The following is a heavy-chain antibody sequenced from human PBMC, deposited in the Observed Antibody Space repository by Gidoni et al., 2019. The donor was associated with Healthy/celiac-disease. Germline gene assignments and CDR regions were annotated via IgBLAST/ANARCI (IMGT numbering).Heavy chain of an antibody. Sequence: EVQLVESGGGLVQPGGSLTLSCAASGFTFSGSAMHWVRQASGKGLEWVGRIRSKANSYATAYAASVKGRFTISRDDSKNTAYLQMNSLKTEDTAVYYCKQYQLLDSMDVWGQGTTVTVSS. CDR3: KQYQLLDSMDV. J-gene: IGHJ6*02. V-gene: IGHV3-73*02. CDR2: IRSKANSYAT. D-gene: IGHD2-2*01. CDR1: GFTFSGSA.